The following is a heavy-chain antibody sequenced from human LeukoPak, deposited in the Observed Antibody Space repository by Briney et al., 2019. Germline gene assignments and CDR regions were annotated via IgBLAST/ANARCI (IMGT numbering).Heavy chain of an antibody. CDR1: GGSISNDY. D-gene: IGHD1-1*01. Sequence: SETLSLTCTVSGGSISNDYWSWIRQPPGKGLEWIGYIHYSGRTNNNPTLKSRVTISVDTSKNQFSLTLNSVTASDTAVYYCARHGYETGSYLAHFDYWGQGTLVTVSS. V-gene: IGHV4-59*08. J-gene: IGHJ4*02. CDR2: IHYSGRT. CDR3: ARHGYETGSYLAHFDY.